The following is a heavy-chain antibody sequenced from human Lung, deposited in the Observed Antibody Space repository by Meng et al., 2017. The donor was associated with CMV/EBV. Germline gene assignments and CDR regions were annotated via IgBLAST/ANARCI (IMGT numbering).Heavy chain of an antibody. D-gene: IGHD3-16*01. J-gene: IGHJ4*02. Sequence: GSLRPSSAVYGGSFSGYYWSWIRQPPGKGLEWIGEINHSGSTNYNPSLKSRVTISVDTSKNQFSLKLSSVTAADTAVYYCAGEQGAFWGQGTLVTVSS. CDR3: AGEQGAF. CDR2: INHSGST. CDR1: GGSFSGYY. V-gene: IGHV4-34*01.